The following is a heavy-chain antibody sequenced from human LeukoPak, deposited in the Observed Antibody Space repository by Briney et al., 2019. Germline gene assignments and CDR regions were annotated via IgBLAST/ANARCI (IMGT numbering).Heavy chain of an antibody. D-gene: IGHD5-12*01. Sequence: GGSLRLSCTASGFTFGDYGMSWFRQAPGKGLEWVGFIRSEAYDTTPQYGASVKGRFTISRDDSRRIAFLQMSGLKAEDTAVYYCSRAAGYDFILEYWGQGTLVTVSS. CDR3: SRAAGYDFILEY. CDR1: GFTFGDYG. CDR2: IRSEAYDTTP. V-gene: IGHV3-49*03. J-gene: IGHJ4*02.